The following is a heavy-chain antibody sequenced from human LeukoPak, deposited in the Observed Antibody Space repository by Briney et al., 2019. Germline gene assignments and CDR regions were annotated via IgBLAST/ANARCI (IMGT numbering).Heavy chain of an antibody. J-gene: IGHJ2*01. CDR3: ARGRGGIARKYDSSTTRYFDL. CDR1: GGSFSGYY. D-gene: IGHD3-22*01. Sequence: SETLSLTCAVYGGSFSGYYWSWIRQPPGKGLEWIGEINHSGSTNYNPSLTSRVTISVDTSKNQFSLKLGSVTAADTAVYYCARGRGGIARKYDSSTTRYFDLWGRGTLVTVSS. CDR2: INHSGST. V-gene: IGHV4-34*01.